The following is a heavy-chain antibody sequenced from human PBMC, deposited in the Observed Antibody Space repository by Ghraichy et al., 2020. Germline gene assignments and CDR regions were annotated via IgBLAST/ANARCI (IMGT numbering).Heavy chain of an antibody. CDR3: ARHGGIAARLYYYYGMDV. Sequence: SETLSLTCTVSGGSISSSSYYWGWIRQPPGKGLEWIGSIYYSGSTYYNPSLKSRVTISVDTSKNQFSLKLSSVTAADTAVYYCARHGGIAARLYYYYGMDVWGQGTTVTVSS. V-gene: IGHV4-39*01. J-gene: IGHJ6*02. CDR1: GGSISSSSYY. CDR2: IYYSGST. D-gene: IGHD6-6*01.